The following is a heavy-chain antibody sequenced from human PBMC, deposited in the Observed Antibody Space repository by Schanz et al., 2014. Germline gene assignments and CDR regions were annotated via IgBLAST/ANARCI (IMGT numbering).Heavy chain of an antibody. CDR2: TSNDGSFT. J-gene: IGHJ4*02. CDR3: VRDTDYHFDY. D-gene: IGHD4-17*01. V-gene: IGHV3-74*01. Sequence: EVQLVESGGGLVQPGGSLRLPCAASGFTFSDSWMHWVRQAPGKGLVWVSRTSNDGSFTTFADSVKGRFTISRDNAKNTLYLQMNSLRAEDTAVYYCVRDTDYHFDYWGQGTLVTVSS. CDR1: GFTFSDSW.